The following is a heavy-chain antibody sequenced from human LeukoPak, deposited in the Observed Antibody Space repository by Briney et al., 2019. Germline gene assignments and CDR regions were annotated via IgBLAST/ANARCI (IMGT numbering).Heavy chain of an antibody. D-gene: IGHD3-3*01. Sequence: ASVKLSCKASGYTFTSYDINWVRQATGQGLEWRGWMFRNSGNTGYAQKFQGRVTITRNTSISTAYMELSSLRSEDTAVYYCASAHYDFWSGYYSYDAFDIWGQGTMVTVSS. V-gene: IGHV1-8*03. CDR1: GYTFTSYD. J-gene: IGHJ3*02. CDR3: ASAHYDFWSGYYSYDAFDI. CDR2: MFRNSGNT.